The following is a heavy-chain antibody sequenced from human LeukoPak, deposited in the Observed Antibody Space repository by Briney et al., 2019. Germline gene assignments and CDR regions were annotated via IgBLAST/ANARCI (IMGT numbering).Heavy chain of an antibody. Sequence: PGGSLRLSCAASGFIVSGDFMSWVRQAPGKGLEWVSVIYSDGSTYYADSVKGRFTISRDNAKNSLYLQMNSLRAEDTAIYYCTTDTWYSAGHWGQGTLVTVSS. CDR2: IYSDGST. CDR3: TTDTWYSAGH. D-gene: IGHD2-15*01. CDR1: GFIVSGDF. V-gene: IGHV3-53*01. J-gene: IGHJ4*02.